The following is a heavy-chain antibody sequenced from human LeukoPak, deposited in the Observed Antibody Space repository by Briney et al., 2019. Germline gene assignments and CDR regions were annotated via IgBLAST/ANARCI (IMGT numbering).Heavy chain of an antibody. Sequence: GGSLRLSCAASGFTFDDYAMHWVRQAPGKGLEWVSGISWNSGSIGYADSVKGRFTISRDNAKNSLYLQMNSLRAEDTALYYCAKGRGQWVVEWFDPWGQGTLVTVSS. CDR2: ISWNSGSI. V-gene: IGHV3-9*01. CDR1: GFTFDDYA. J-gene: IGHJ5*02. CDR3: AKGRGQWVVEWFDP. D-gene: IGHD6-19*01.